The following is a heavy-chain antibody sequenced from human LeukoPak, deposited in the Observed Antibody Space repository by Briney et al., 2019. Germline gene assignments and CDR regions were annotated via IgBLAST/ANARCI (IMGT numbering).Heavy chain of an antibody. J-gene: IGHJ2*01. D-gene: IGHD2-2*01. CDR3: ARVVYCSSTSCPRGSYWYFDL. V-gene: IGHV1-69*05. CDR2: IIPIFGTA. CDR1: GGTLSSYA. Sequence: GASVKVSCKASGGTLSSYAISWVRQAPGQGLEWMGGIIPIFGTANYALKFQGRVTITTDESTSTAYMELSSLRSEDTAVYYCARVVYCSSTSCPRGSYWYFDLWGRGTLVTVSS.